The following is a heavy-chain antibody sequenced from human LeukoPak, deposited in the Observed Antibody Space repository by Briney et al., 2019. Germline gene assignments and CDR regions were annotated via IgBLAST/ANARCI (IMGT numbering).Heavy chain of an antibody. V-gene: IGHV1-46*01. CDR2: INPSGGST. Sequence: ASVKVSCKASGYTFTSYYMHWVRQAPGQGLEWMGLINPSGGSTSYAQKFQGRVTMTTDTSTSTAYMELRSLRSDDTAVYYCARYLRSGWISSTFYWFDPWGQGTLVTVSS. CDR3: ARYLRSGWISSTFYWFDP. D-gene: IGHD6-19*01. J-gene: IGHJ5*02. CDR1: GYTFTSYY.